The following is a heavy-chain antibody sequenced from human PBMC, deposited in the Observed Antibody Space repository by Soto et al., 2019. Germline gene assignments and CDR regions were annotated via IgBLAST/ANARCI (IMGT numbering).Heavy chain of an antibody. J-gene: IGHJ1*01. CDR1: GGTFSSYA. V-gene: IGHV1-69*12. Sequence: QVQLVQSGAEVKKPGSSVKVSCKASGGTFSSYAISWVRQAPGQGLEWMGGIIPIFGTANYAQKFQGRVTITADESTSTDYMELSSLRSEDTAVYYCERGYDSSVLGYFQHWGQGTLVTVSS. D-gene: IGHD3-22*01. CDR3: ERGYDSSVLGYFQH. CDR2: IIPIFGTA.